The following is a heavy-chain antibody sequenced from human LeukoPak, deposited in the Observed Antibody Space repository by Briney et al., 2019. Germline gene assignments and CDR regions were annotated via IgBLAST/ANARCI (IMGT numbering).Heavy chain of an antibody. CDR1: GYSISSGYY. D-gene: IGHD6-13*01. J-gene: IGHJ6*03. CDR2: IYHSGST. Sequence: SETLSLTCTVSGYSISSGYYWGWIPQPPGKGLEWIGSIYHSGSTYYNPSLKSRVTISVDTSKNQFSLKLSSVTAADTAVYYCARALDSSSWYTGYYYYYMDVWGKGTTVTVSS. CDR3: ARALDSSSWYTGYYYYYMDV. V-gene: IGHV4-38-2*02.